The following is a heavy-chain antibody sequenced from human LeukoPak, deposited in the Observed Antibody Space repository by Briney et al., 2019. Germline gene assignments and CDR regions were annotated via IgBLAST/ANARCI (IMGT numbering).Heavy chain of an antibody. J-gene: IGHJ3*02. V-gene: IGHV4-31*03. CDR3: ARSSVTMVRGVIYDAFDI. Sequence: SETLSLTCTVYGGSINSGGYYWSWLRHHPGKGLEWIGYIYFSGSTYYNPSLKSRVTISVDTSKNHFSLKLSSVTAADTAVYYCARSSVTMVRGVIYDAFDIWGQGTMVTVSS. CDR2: IYFSGST. CDR1: GGSINSGGYY. D-gene: IGHD3-10*01.